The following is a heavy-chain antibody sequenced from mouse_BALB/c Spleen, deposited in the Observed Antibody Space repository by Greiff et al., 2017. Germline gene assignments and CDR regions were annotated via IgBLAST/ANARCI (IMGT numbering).Heavy chain of an antibody. D-gene: IGHD2-2*01. V-gene: IGHV2-9*02. Sequence: VQVVESGPGLVAPSQSLSITCTVSGFSLTSYGVHWVRQPPGKGLEWLGVIWAGGSTNYNSALMSRLSISKDNSKSQVFLKMNSLQTDDIAMYYCARDPYGYDGGWFAYWGQGTLVTVSA. CDR2: IWAGGST. CDR1: GFSLTSYG. CDR3: ARDPYGYDGGWFAY. J-gene: IGHJ3*01.